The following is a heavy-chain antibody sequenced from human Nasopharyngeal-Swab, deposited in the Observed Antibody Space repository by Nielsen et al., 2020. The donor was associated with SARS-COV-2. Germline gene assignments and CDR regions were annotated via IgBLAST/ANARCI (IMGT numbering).Heavy chain of an antibody. CDR3: ARDSGGSAILYGMDV. D-gene: IGHD2-2*02. CDR1: GYTFTNYA. Sequence: ASGKVSCKAFGYTFTNYAISWVRQAPGQGLEWMGWINPYNGNTNYAQNLLGRVTMTTDTSTSTTYMELTSLRSDDTAVYYCARDSGGSAILYGMDVWGQGTTITVSS. J-gene: IGHJ6*02. CDR2: INPYNGNT. V-gene: IGHV1-18*01.